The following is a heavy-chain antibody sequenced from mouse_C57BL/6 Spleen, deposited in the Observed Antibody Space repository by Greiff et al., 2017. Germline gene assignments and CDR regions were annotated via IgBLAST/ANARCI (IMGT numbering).Heavy chain of an antibody. CDR1: GYTFTSYW. Sequence: VQLQQSGAELVKPGASVKLSCKASGYTFTSYWMHWVKQRPGQGLEWIGMIHPNSGSTNYNEKFKSKATLTVDKSSSTAYMQLSSLTSEDSAVYYCARSVITTVVEGFAYWGQGTLVTVSA. CDR3: ARSVITTVVEGFAY. V-gene: IGHV1-64*01. J-gene: IGHJ3*01. CDR2: IHPNSGST. D-gene: IGHD1-1*01.